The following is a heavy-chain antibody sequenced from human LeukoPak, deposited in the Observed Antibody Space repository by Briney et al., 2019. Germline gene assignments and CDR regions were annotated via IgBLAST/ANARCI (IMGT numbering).Heavy chain of an antibody. V-gene: IGHV3-30-3*01. Sequence: GRSLRLSCAASGFTFSSYAMQWVRQAPGKGLEWVAVISYDGSKKYYADSVKDRFTISRDNSKNTLYLQMNSLRAEDTAVYYCARDGGIAVAGTFDYWGQGTLVTVSS. CDR2: ISYDGSKK. J-gene: IGHJ4*02. CDR1: GFTFSSYA. D-gene: IGHD6-19*01. CDR3: ARDGGIAVAGTFDY.